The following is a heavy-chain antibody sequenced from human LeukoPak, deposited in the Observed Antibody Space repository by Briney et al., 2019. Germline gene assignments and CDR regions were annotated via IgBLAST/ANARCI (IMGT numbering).Heavy chain of an antibody. Sequence: GGTLRLSCAASGFTFSSYAMGGGRQAPGGGVGWVSGIRGSGGSTYYADSVKGRFTISRDNSKNTLYLQMNSLRAEDTAVYYCAKDKGYSSGWYFNWFDPWGQGTLVTVSS. J-gene: IGHJ5*02. V-gene: IGHV3-23*01. CDR1: GFTFSSYA. D-gene: IGHD6-19*01. CDR2: IRGSGGST. CDR3: AKDKGYSSGWYFNWFDP.